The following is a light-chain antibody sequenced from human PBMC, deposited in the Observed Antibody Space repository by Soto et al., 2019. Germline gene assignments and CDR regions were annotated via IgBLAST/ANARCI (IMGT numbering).Light chain of an antibody. Sequence: EIVLTQSPGTLSLSPGERVNLSCRASQSVSSRYVAWYQHKTGQPPRLLISGASSRATGIPDRFSGSGSGADFTLTISRLEPEDFAVYYCQQYCSSTPTFGGGTKVEIK. CDR2: GAS. CDR1: QSVSSRY. J-gene: IGKJ4*01. CDR3: QQYCSSTPT. V-gene: IGKV3-20*01.